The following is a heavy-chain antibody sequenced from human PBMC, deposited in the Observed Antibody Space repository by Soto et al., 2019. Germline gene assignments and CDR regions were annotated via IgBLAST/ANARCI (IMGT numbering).Heavy chain of an antibody. J-gene: IGHJ4*02. Sequence: QLQLQESGSGLVKPSQTLSLTCAVSGGSISSGGYSWSWIRQPPGKGLEWIGYIYHSGSTYYNPSLQSRVTISVDRTKNQFSVKLSSVIAADTAVYYCAAGGGLPRYYWGQGTLVTVSS. CDR1: GGSISSGGYS. D-gene: IGHD5-12*01. V-gene: IGHV4-30-2*01. CDR2: IYHSGST. CDR3: AAGGGLPRYY.